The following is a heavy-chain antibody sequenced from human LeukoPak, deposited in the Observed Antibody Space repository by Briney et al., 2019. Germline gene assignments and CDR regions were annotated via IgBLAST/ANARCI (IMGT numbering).Heavy chain of an antibody. CDR3: TTLYGSGSYY. V-gene: IGHV3-15*01. CDR2: IKSKSDGGTT. Sequence: GGSLRLSCAVSGFTFSNAWMSWVRQAPGKGLEWGGQIKSKSDGGTTDNAAPVKGRFTISRDDSRNTLYLQMNSLKTEDTAVYYCTTLYGSGSYYWGQGTLVTVSS. CDR1: GFTFSNAW. J-gene: IGHJ4*02. D-gene: IGHD3-10*01.